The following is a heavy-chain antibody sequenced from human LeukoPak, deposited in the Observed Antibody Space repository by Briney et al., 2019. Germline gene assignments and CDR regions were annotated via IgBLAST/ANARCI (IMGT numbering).Heavy chain of an antibody. CDR3: ARDPDYDSSGYRDY. CDR2: ISAYNGNT. D-gene: IGHD3-22*01. J-gene: IGHJ4*02. CDR1: GYTFTSYG. Sequence: PGASVQVSCKASGYTFTSYGISWVRQAPGQGLEWMGWISAYNGNTNYAQKLQGRVTMTTDTSTSTAYMELRSLRSDDTAVYYCARDPDYDSSGYRDYWGQGTLVTVSS. V-gene: IGHV1-18*01.